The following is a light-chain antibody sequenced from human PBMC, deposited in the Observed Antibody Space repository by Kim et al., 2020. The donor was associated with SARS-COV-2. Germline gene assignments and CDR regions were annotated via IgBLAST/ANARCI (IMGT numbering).Light chain of an antibody. CDR2: EVR. CDR3: CSYAGSRNG. CDR1: GSDVGTYDL. J-gene: IGLJ1*01. V-gene: IGLV2-23*02. Sequence: PGHSLTTACTGTGSDVGTYDLVSWYQQRRDKAPIHLISEVRKRPSGVSNHFSGSKSGNTASLAISGLQAEDEADYYCCSYAGSRNGFGTGTKVTVL.